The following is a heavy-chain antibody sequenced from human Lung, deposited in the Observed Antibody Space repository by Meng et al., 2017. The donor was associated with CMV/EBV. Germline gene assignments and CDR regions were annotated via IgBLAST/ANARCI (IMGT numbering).Heavy chain of an antibody. Sequence: GSLRLXXTVSGGSISSYYWSWIRQPPGKGLEWIGYIYYSGSTNYNPSLKSRVTISVDTSKNQFSLKLSSVTAADTAVYYCARGGYYDFWSGYSYYYYYVMDFWGQGXTVTVSS. V-gene: IGHV4-59*01. CDR2: IYYSGST. CDR1: GGSISSYY. CDR3: ARGGYYDFWSGYSYYYYYVMDF. D-gene: IGHD3-3*01. J-gene: IGHJ6*02.